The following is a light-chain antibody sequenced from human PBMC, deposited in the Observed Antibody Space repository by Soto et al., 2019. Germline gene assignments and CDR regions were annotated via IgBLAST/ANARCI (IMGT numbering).Light chain of an antibody. Sequence: EHVFTQSPVTLSWSPGERATLYCRASQSVSSSYLAWYQQKPGQAPRLLIYGASSRATGIPDRFSGSGSGTDFTLTIIRLEPEDFAVYYCQQYGSSPSTFGQGTRLEIK. CDR1: QSVSSSY. V-gene: IGKV3-20*01. CDR3: QQYGSSPST. J-gene: IGKJ5*01. CDR2: GAS.